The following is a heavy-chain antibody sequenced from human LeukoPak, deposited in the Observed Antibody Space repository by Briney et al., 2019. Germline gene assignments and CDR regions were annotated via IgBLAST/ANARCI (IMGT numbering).Heavy chain of an antibody. CDR1: GFPFSTYW. J-gene: IGHJ6*03. D-gene: IGHD4-17*01. CDR2: INQDGTET. Sequence: GGSLRLSCAASGFPFSTYWMSWVRQAPGKGLEWVANINQDGTETYYVDSVKGRFTISRDYAKNSLYLQMNSLRVEDTAVYFCAKVAVTTQGYYYYMDVWGKGTTVTISS. V-gene: IGHV3-7*01. CDR3: AKVAVTTQGYYYYMDV.